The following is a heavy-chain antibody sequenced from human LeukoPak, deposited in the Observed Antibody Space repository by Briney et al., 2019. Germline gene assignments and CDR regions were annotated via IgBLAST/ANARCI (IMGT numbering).Heavy chain of an antibody. CDR3: AKGGQTFDY. J-gene: IGHJ4*02. D-gene: IGHD3/OR15-3a*01. V-gene: IGHV3-23*01. Sequence: GGSLRLSCAASGFTFSTYSMTWVRQAPGKGPEWVSAFSASAGSTHYADSVKGRFTISRDNSKNTLYLQMDSLRSEDTAVYYCAKGGQTFDYWGQGTLVTVSS. CDR1: GFTFSTYS. CDR2: FSASAGST.